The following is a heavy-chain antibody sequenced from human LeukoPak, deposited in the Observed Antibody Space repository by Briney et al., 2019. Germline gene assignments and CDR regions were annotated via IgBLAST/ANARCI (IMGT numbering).Heavy chain of an antibody. CDR2: ISGSGGST. Sequence: GSLRLSCAASGFTFSSYAMSWARQAPGKGLEWVSAISGSGGSTYYAVSVKGRFTISRDNSKNTLYLQMNSLRAEDTAVYYCAKGSLGRFDYWGQGTLVTVSS. CDR3: AKGSLGRFDY. D-gene: IGHD3-10*01. V-gene: IGHV3-23*01. CDR1: GFTFSSYA. J-gene: IGHJ4*02.